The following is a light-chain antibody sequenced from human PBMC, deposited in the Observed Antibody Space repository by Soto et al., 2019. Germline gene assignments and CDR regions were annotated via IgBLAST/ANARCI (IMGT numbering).Light chain of an antibody. Sequence: QSVLTQPPSASGSPGQSVTISCTGTSSDVGGYNYVSWYQQHPGKAPKLMIYEVSNRTSGVPDRFSASKSGNTASLTVSGLQAEDEADYYCCSYAGSNNPYVFGTGTKVTVL. CDR3: CSYAGSNNPYV. V-gene: IGLV2-8*01. CDR1: SSDVGGYNY. J-gene: IGLJ1*01. CDR2: EVS.